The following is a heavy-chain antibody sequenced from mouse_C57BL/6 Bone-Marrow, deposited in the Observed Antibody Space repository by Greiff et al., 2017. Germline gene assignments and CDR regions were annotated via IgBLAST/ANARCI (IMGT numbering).Heavy chain of an antibody. V-gene: IGHV3-6*01. CDR3: ARRGISKDFDY. CDR2: ISYDGSN. Sequence: VQLKESGPGLVKPSQSLSLTCSVTGYSITSGYYWNWIRQFPGNKLEWMGYISYDGSNNYNPSLKNRISITRDTSKNQFFLKLNSVTTEDTATYYCARRGISKDFDYWGQGTTLTVSS. CDR1: GYSITSGYY. D-gene: IGHD5-2*01. J-gene: IGHJ2*01.